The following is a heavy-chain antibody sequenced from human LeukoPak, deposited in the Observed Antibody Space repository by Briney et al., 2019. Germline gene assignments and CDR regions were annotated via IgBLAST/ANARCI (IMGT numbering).Heavy chain of an antibody. CDR3: ARDPYGDYMTDAFDI. CDR2: IYYSGST. Sequence: SETLSLTCTVSGGSISSYYWSWIRQPPGEGLVWIGYIYYSGSTNYNPSLKSRVTISVDTSKNQFSLKLRSVTAADTAVYYCARDPYGDYMTDAFDIWCQGTMVTVSS. D-gene: IGHD4-17*01. J-gene: IGHJ3*02. V-gene: IGHV4-59*01. CDR1: GGSISSYY.